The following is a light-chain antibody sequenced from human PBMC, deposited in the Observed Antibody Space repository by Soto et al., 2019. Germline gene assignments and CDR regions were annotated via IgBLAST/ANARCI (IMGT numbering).Light chain of an antibody. CDR3: SSYAGSNIVL. V-gene: IGLV2-8*01. J-gene: IGLJ2*01. Sequence: QSALTQPPSASGSPGQSVTISCTGTSSDVGGYNFVSWYQQHPGKAPKLMIYEVSERPSGVPDRFSGSKSGNTASLTVSGLQAEDGADYYCSSYAGSNIVLFGGGPKLTVL. CDR2: EVS. CDR1: SSDVGGYNF.